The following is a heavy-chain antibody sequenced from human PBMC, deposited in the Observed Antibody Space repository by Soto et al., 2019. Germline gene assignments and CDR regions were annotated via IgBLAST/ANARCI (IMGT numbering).Heavy chain of an antibody. CDR3: ARSGDNYNVLDY. J-gene: IGHJ4*02. CDR2: ISNSGTYT. Sequence: GGSLRLSCAASGFTFSSYAMSWVRQAPGKGLEWVSAISNSGTYTRYADSVKGRFSISRDNAKNSLYLQINSLRGEDTATYYCARSGDNYNVLDYWGQGTPVTVSS. CDR1: GFTFSSYA. D-gene: IGHD3-10*02. V-gene: IGHV3-21*01.